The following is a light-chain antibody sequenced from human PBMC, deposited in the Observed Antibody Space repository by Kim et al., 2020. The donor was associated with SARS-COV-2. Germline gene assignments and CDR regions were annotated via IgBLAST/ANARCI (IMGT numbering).Light chain of an antibody. CDR2: GKN. CDR3: NSRDSNDNVV. J-gene: IGLJ2*01. Sequence: ALGQTVRSTCQGDSIRSYYATWYQQKPGQAPILVIYGKNNRPSGIPDRFSGSSSGNTASLTITGTQAGDEADYYCNSRDSNDNVVFGGGTQLTVL. V-gene: IGLV3-19*01. CDR1: SIRSYY.